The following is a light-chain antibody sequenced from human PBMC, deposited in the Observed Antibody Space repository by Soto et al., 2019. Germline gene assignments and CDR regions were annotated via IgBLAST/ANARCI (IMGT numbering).Light chain of an antibody. CDR3: SSYAGSYTSV. J-gene: IGLJ1*01. CDR2: DVN. Sequence: QSVLTQPRSVSGSPGQSVTISCTGTSSEVGGYDYVSWYQQHPGKAPKIKVYDVNARPSRVPGRFSGSKSGNTASLTISGLQVEDEADYYCSSYAGSYTSVFGTGTKVTVL. V-gene: IGLV2-11*01. CDR1: SSEVGGYDY.